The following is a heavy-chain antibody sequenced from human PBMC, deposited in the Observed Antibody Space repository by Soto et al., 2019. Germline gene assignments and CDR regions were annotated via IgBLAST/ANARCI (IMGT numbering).Heavy chain of an antibody. D-gene: IGHD1-26*01. CDR3: AKRGWELVDAFDI. J-gene: IGHJ3*02. CDR1: GFTFSSYG. V-gene: IGHV3-30*18. CDR2: ISYDGSNK. Sequence: QVQLVESGGGVVQPGRSLRLSCAASGFTFSSYGMHWVRQAPGKGLEWVAVISYDGSNKYYADSVKGRFTISRDNSKNTLYLQRNSLRAEDTAVYYCAKRGWELVDAFDIWGQGTMVTVSS.